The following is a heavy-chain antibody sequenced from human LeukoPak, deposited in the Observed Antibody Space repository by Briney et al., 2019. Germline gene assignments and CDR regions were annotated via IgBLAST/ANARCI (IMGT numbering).Heavy chain of an antibody. D-gene: IGHD3-10*01. CDR3: ARGPDYYGSGSYYIGY. V-gene: IGHV1-8*01. J-gene: IGHJ4*02. Sequence: ASVKVSCKASGYTFTSYDINWVRQATGQGLEWMGWMNPNSGNTGYAQKFQGRVPMTRNTSISTAYMELSSLRSEDTAVYYCARGPDYYGSGSYYIGYWGQGTLVTVSS. CDR2: MNPNSGNT. CDR1: GYTFTSYD.